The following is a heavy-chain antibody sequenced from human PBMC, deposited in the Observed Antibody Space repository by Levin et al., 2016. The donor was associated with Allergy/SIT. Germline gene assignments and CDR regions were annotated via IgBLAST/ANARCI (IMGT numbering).Heavy chain of an antibody. CDR2: IYYSGST. Sequence: SETLSLTCAVYGGSFSGYYWSWIRQPPGKGLEWIGSIYYSGSTYYNPSLKSRVTISVDTSKNQFSLKLSSVTAADTAVYYCVYDYDAFDIWGQGTMVTVSS. D-gene: IGHD3-16*01. J-gene: IGHJ3*02. V-gene: IGHV4-34*01. CDR1: GGSFSGYY. CDR3: VYDYDAFDI.